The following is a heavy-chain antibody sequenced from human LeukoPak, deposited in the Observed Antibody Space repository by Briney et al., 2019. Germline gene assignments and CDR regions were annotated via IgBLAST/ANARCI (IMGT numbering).Heavy chain of an antibody. J-gene: IGHJ3*02. CDR2: IPSDGSHT. Sequence: GGSLRLSCAASGFTFINYFMHWVRPAPGKGLEWVGDIPSDGSHTFYVESVKGRFTISRDNSKNTLYLQMNSLRAEDTAVYLCARERQDTVIHSGAFDIWGQGTMVTVSS. CDR3: ARERQDTVIHSGAFDI. V-gene: IGHV3-30*04. CDR1: GFTFINYF. D-gene: IGHD2-21*02.